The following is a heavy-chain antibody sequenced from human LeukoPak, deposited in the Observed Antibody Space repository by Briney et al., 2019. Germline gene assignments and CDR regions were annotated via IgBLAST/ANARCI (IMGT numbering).Heavy chain of an antibody. CDR2: ISYDGSNK. CDR1: GFTFSSYG. Sequence: GGSLRLSCAASGFTFSSYGMHWVRQAPGKGLEWVAVISYDGSNKYYADSVKGRFTISRDNAKNSLYLQMNGLRAEDTAVYYCARDYSSGYLFGAFDIWGQGTMVTVSS. J-gene: IGHJ3*02. CDR3: ARDYSSGYLFGAFDI. V-gene: IGHV3-30*03. D-gene: IGHD3-22*01.